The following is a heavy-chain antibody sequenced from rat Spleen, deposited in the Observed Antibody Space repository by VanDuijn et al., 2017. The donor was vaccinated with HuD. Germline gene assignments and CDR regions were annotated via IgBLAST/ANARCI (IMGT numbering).Heavy chain of an antibody. CDR3: ARSDGTHYYLPFAD. D-gene: IGHD1-12*02. CDR2: INSAGTT. Sequence: EVQLQESGPGLVKPSQSLSLTCSVTGNSIANGYRWNWIRRFPGSTLEWMGYINSAGTTVYNPSLKSRISITRDTTRNQFFLQVNSVTTEDTATYYCARSDGTHYYLPFADWGQGTLVTVSS. CDR1: GNSIANGYR. J-gene: IGHJ3*01. V-gene: IGHV3-3*01.